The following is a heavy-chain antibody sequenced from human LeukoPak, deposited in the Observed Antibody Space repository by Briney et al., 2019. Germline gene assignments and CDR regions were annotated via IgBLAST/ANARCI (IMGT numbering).Heavy chain of an antibody. J-gene: IGHJ4*02. D-gene: IGHD5-24*01. CDR1: GGSFSGYF. CDR3: ARREDGFKNPFDY. CDR2: INHSGST. V-gene: IGHV4-34*01. Sequence: PSETLSLTCAVFGGSFSGYFWGWIRQPPGRGLKWIGEINHSGSTNYNPSLKSRVTMSADTSKNQFSLRLNSVTAAETSVYYCARREDGFKNPFDYWGQGTLVTVSS.